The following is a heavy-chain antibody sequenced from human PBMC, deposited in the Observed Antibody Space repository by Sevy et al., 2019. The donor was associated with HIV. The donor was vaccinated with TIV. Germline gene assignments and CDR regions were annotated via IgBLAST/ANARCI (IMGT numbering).Heavy chain of an antibody. D-gene: IGHD3-10*01. CDR3: ARVPFTMVRGVIALGYYGMDV. CDR1: GFTVSSNY. V-gene: IGHV3-66*01. J-gene: IGHJ6*02. Sequence: GESLKISCAASGFTVSSNYMSWVRQAPGKGLEWVSVIYSGGSTYYADSVKGRFTISRDNSKNTLYLQMNSLRAEDTAVYYCARVPFTMVRGVIALGYYGMDVWGQGTTVTVSS. CDR2: IYSGGST.